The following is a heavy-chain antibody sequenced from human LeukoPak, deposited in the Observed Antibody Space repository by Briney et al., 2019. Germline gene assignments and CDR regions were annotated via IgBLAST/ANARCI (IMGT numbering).Heavy chain of an antibody. D-gene: IGHD3-3*01. Sequence: GGSLRLSCTASGFTFGDYAMSWFRQAPGKGLEWVGFIRSKAYGGTTEYAASVKGRFTISRDDSKSIAYLQMNSLKTEDTAVXXXXXXXXXXYXXWSGDHPHYYYGMDVWGQGTTVTVSS. CDR3: XXXXXXXYXXWSGDHPHYYYGMDV. J-gene: IGHJ6*02. CDR2: IRSKAYGGTT. CDR1: GFTFGDYA. V-gene: IGHV3-49*03.